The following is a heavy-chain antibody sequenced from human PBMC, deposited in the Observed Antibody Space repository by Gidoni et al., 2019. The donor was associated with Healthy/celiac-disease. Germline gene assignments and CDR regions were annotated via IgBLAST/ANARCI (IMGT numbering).Heavy chain of an antibody. J-gene: IGHJ4*02. Sequence: QVQLVQSGAEVKKPGASVKVSCKASGYTFTSYYMHWVRQAPGQGLEWMGIINPSGGRTSYEQKCQGRVTMTRDTSTSTVYMELSSLRSEDTAVYYCARKALWYSSGWGGYFDYWGQGTLVTVSS. CDR3: ARKALWYSSGWGGYFDY. V-gene: IGHV1-46*01. CDR2: INPSGGRT. D-gene: IGHD6-19*01. CDR1: GYTFTSYY.